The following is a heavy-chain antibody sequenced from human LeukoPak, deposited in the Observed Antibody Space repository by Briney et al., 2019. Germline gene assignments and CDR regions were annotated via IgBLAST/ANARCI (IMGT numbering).Heavy chain of an antibody. CDR1: GYSFTSYW. CDR3: ARRVAAAGTSYDAFDI. CDR2: IYPGDSDT. Sequence: GESLKISCKGSGYSFTSYWIGWVRQMPGKGLEWMGIIYPGDSDTRYSPSFQGQVTISADKSISTAYLQWSSLKASDTAMYYCARRVAAAGTSYDAFDIWGQGTMVTVSS. V-gene: IGHV5-51*01. J-gene: IGHJ3*02. D-gene: IGHD6-13*01.